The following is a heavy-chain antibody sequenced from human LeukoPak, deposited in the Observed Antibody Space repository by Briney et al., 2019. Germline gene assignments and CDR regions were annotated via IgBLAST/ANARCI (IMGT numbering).Heavy chain of an antibody. D-gene: IGHD5-18*01. CDR3: AKDGIQLWYLDY. V-gene: IGHV3-30*18. CDR2: ISYDGSNE. Sequence: PGGSLRLSCAASGFTFSSYAMHWVRQAPGKGLEWVAFISYDGSNEYYADSVKGRFTISRDNSKNTLYLQMNSLRAEDTAVYYCAKDGIQLWYLDYWGQGTLVTVSS. CDR1: GFTFSSYA. J-gene: IGHJ4*02.